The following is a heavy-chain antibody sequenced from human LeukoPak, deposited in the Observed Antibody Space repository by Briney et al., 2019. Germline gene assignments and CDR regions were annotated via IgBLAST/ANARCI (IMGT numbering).Heavy chain of an antibody. V-gene: IGHV4-61*02. CDR1: GGSISSGSYY. CDR3: ARNFYDFWSGYSYYDAFDI. Sequence: SQTLSLTCTVPGGSISSGSYYWSWIRQPAGKGLEWIGRIYTSGSTNYNPSLKSRVTISVDTSKNQFSLKLSSVTAADTAVYYCARNFYDFWSGYSYYDAFDIWGQGTMVTVSS. D-gene: IGHD3-3*01. J-gene: IGHJ3*02. CDR2: IYTSGST.